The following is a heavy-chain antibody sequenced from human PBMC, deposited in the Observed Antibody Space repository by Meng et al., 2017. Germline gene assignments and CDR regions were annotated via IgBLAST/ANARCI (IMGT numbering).Heavy chain of an antibody. CDR2: ISYDGSNK. D-gene: IGHD4-17*01. Sequence: GESLKISCAAAGFTFSSYAMHWVRQAPGKGLEWVAVISYDGSNKYYADSVKGRFTISRDNSKNKLYLQMNSLRAEDTAVYYCARDFGGEYGDPIYGMDFWGHGTTVTVSS. V-gene: IGHV3-30*01. J-gene: IGHJ6*02. CDR3: ARDFGGEYGDPIYGMDF. CDR1: GFTFSSYA.